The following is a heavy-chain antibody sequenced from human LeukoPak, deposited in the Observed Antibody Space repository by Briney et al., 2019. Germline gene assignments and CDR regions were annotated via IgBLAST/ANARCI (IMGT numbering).Heavy chain of an antibody. Sequence: GGSLRLSCAGSGFNFSTYEMNWVRQAPGKGLEWLSYISSRGSSIYYADSVKGRFTISRDNAKNSLYLQMNSLRDEDTAVYYCANQRAGTYYYGMDVWGQGTTVTVSS. CDR3: ANQRAGTYYYGMDV. V-gene: IGHV3-48*03. D-gene: IGHD6-19*01. CDR2: ISSRGSSI. J-gene: IGHJ6*02. CDR1: GFNFSTYE.